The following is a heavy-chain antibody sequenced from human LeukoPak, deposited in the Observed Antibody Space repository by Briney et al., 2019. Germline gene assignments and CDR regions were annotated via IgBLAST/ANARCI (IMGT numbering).Heavy chain of an antibody. CDR2: XYYTGTT. D-gene: IGHD6-13*01. Sequence: SETLSLTCTVSGDSISSXXXXXGWIRQPPXXXXXXXXXXYYTGTTXYXPXLKXXVTISVDTSKNQFSLKLSSVTTADTSVYYCARSFPPIAAAGDGDCWGQGTLVTVSS. CDR1: GDSISSXXXX. J-gene: IGHJ4*02. V-gene: IGHV4-39*01. CDR3: ARSFPPIAAAGDGDC.